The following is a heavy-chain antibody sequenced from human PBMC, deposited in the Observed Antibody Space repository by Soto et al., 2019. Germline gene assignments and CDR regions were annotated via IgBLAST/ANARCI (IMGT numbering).Heavy chain of an antibody. CDR2: ISSSSTYI. CDR3: ARDRTWLGEVLMDV. Sequence: PGGSLRLSCAASGFSFSSYSMNWVRQAPGKGLEWVSSISSSSTYIYYADSVKGRLTISRDNAKNSLYLQMNSLRAEDTAVYYCARDRTWLGEVLMDVWGQVNTVTVSS. V-gene: IGHV3-21*01. J-gene: IGHJ6*02. D-gene: IGHD3-10*01. CDR1: GFSFSSYS.